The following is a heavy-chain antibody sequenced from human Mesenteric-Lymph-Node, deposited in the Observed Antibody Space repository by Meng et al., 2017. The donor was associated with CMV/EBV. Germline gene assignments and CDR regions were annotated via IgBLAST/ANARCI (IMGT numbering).Heavy chain of an antibody. CDR1: GFNFSSYA. CDR3: AREDRFGELSFDY. J-gene: IGHJ4*02. Sequence: GESLKIYCAASGFNFSSYAMHWVRQAPGRGLEWVAVISYDGSNKYYADYVKGRFTIARDNSKNTLYLQMNSLRAEDTAVYYCAREDRFGELSFDYWGQGTLVTVSS. D-gene: IGHD3-10*01. CDR2: ISYDGSNK. V-gene: IGHV3-30*04.